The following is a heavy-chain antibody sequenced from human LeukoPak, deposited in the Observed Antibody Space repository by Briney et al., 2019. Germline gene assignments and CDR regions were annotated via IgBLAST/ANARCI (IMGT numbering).Heavy chain of an antibody. Sequence: SETLSLTCTVSGGSISSYYWSWIRQPAGKGLEWIGRIYTSGSTNYNPSLKSRATMSVDTSKNQFSLKLSSVTAADTAVYYCAREPAAGYYYYYMDVWGKGTTVTVSS. CDR3: AREPAAGYYYYYMDV. D-gene: IGHD2-2*01. CDR2: IYTSGST. J-gene: IGHJ6*03. V-gene: IGHV4-4*07. CDR1: GGSISSYY.